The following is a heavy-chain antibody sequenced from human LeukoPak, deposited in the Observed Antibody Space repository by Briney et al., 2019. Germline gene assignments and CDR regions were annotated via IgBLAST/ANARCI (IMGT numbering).Heavy chain of an antibody. Sequence: PGGSLRLSCGASGFSFSDYGMHWVRQAPGKGLEWVAFIRHNGNKKYLPDSMKGRFSVSRDNSKNTLYLQMNSLRAEDTAVYYCAKDYPYYYDSSGYLNGYWGQGTLVTVSS. J-gene: IGHJ4*02. V-gene: IGHV3-30*02. CDR2: IRHNGNKK. D-gene: IGHD3-22*01. CDR3: AKDYPYYYDSSGYLNGY. CDR1: GFSFSDYG.